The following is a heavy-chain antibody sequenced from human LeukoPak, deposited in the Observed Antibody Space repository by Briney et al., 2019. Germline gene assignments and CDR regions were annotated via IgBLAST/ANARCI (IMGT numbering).Heavy chain of an antibody. CDR2: IYSCGST. D-gene: IGHD2-2*01. CDR1: GFTVSSNY. V-gene: IGHV3-66*03. J-gene: IGHJ5*02. Sequence: GGSLRLSCAASGFTVSSNYMSWVRQAPGKGLEWVSVIYSCGSTYYADSVKGRFTISRDNSKNTLYLQMNSLRAEDTAVYYCARARIRGKGSTSCYAPFESWFDPWGQGTLVTVSS. CDR3: ARARIRGKGSTSCYAPFESWFDP.